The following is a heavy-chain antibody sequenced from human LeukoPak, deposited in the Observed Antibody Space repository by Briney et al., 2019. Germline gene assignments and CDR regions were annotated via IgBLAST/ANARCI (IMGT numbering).Heavy chain of an antibody. V-gene: IGHV3-23*01. CDR3: ARNENSGWGYFDY. Sequence: GGSLRLSCAASRFTFNSYAMSWVRQAPGKGLEWVSVIGGSNGITFYVGSVNGRFTISRDNSKDTLYLQMNSLRAEGTAVYYCARNENSGWGYFDYWGQGTLVTVSS. CDR2: IGGSNGIT. D-gene: IGHD5-12*01. J-gene: IGHJ4*02. CDR1: RFTFNSYA.